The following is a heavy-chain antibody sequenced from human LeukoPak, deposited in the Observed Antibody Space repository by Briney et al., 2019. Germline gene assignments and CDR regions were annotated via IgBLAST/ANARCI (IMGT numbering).Heavy chain of an antibody. CDR2: ISYDGSNK. D-gene: IGHD3-16*01. V-gene: IGHV3-30-3*01. CDR3: AKDEAGYPGGASNWFDP. CDR1: GFTFSSYA. Sequence: GGSLRLSCAASGFTFSSYAMHWVRQAPGKGLEWVAVISYDGSNKYYADSVKGRFTISRDNSKNTLYLQMNSLRAEDTAVYYCAKDEAGYPGGASNWFDPWGQGTLVTVSS. J-gene: IGHJ5*02.